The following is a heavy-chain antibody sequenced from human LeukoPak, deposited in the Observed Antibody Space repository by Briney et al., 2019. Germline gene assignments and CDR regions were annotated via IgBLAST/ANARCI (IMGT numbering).Heavy chain of an antibody. CDR2: IKQDGSEK. CDR3: AKGSNWNLPYYFDY. Sequence: GGSLRLSCAASGFTFSSYWMSWVRQAPGKGLEWVANIKQDGSEKYYVDSVKGRFTISRDNAKNSLYLQMNSLRAEDTAVYHCAKGSNWNLPYYFDYWGQGTLVTVSS. CDR1: GFTFSSYW. D-gene: IGHD1-20*01. J-gene: IGHJ4*02. V-gene: IGHV3-7*01.